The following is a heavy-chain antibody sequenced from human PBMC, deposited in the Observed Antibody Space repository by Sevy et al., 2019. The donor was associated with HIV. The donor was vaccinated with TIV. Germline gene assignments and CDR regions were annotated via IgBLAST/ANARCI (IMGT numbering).Heavy chain of an antibody. D-gene: IGHD3-10*01. CDR3: ARGGDFNASGSYSPLAF. J-gene: IGHJ4*02. Sequence: SDTLSLTCSVSDGSISTYYWSWIRQSPGQGLEWIGYIYFSGTTNYNPSLKSRVAISVDTSKEQFSLELSSVTAADAALYYCARGGDFNASGSYSPLAFWGQGILVTVSS. V-gene: IGHV4-59*13. CDR1: DGSISTYY. CDR2: IYFSGTT.